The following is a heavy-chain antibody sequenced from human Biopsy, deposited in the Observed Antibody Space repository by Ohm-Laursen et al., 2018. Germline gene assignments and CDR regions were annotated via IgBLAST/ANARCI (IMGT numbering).Heavy chain of an antibody. J-gene: IGHJ4*02. CDR3: ALAAAQTVTHFDY. Sequence: SLRLSCAASGFTFSSYAMTWFRQAPGKGLEWVSTISGNSDIIYDTDSVKGRFTISRDNSKNTLYLQMNSLRADDTAVYYCALAAAQTVTHFDYWGQGTLVTLSS. D-gene: IGHD4-17*01. CDR1: GFTFSSYA. V-gene: IGHV3-23*01. CDR2: ISGNSDII.